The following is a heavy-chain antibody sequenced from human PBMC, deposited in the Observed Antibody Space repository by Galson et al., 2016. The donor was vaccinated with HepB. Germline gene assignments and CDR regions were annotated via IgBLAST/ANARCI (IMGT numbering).Heavy chain of an antibody. CDR2: IKQDGSEE. Sequence: SLRLSCAASGFAFSTYWMTWVRQAPGKGLEWVANIKQDGSEEYYVDSVMGRFTISRDNAKNSLYLQMNSLRAEDTAVYYCATYSSTWYSFYSFYAMDVWGQGTTVTVSS. CDR3: ATYSSTWYSFYSFYAMDV. J-gene: IGHJ6*02. V-gene: IGHV3-7*03. CDR1: GFAFSTYW. D-gene: IGHD6-13*01.